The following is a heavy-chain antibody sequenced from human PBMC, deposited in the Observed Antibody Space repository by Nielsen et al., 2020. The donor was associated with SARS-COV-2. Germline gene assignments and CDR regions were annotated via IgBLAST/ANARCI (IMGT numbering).Heavy chain of an antibody. CDR2: INHYGST. CDR3: VRVVGVGGRRHPDH. CDR1: GGSLRGYY. J-gene: IGHJ4*02. D-gene: IGHD1-14*01. V-gene: IGHV4-34*01. Sequence: SETLSLTCAVYGGSLRGYYWTWIRQPPGKGLEWIGEINHYGSTNYNPSLKSRVTLSVDTSKNQFSLKLTSVTAADTAVYYCVRVVGVGGRRHPDHWGQGTLVTVSS.